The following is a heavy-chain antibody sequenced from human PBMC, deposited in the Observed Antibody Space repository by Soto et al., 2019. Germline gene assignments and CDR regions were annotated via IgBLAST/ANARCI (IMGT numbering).Heavy chain of an antibody. Sequence: QVQLQESGPGLVKPSQTLSLTCTVSGGSISSGGYYWSWIRQHPGKGLEWIGYIYYSGSTYYNPSLKSRVTISVDTSKNQFSLKLSSVTAADTAVYYCAREGCSGGSCYANSNWFDPWGQGTLVTVSS. J-gene: IGHJ5*02. D-gene: IGHD2-15*01. CDR1: GGSISSGGYY. CDR3: AREGCSGGSCYANSNWFDP. V-gene: IGHV4-31*03. CDR2: IYYSGST.